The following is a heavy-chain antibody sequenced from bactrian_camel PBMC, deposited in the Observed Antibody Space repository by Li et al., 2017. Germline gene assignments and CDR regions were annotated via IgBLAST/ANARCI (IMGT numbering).Heavy chain of an antibody. Sequence: DVQLVESGGGSVQAGGSLTLSCALSGYTYNSNCMGWFREVPGKEREGVAAINIGGGSTVYADSVKGRFTMSRDNDKNTISLEMNNLKTEDTAMYYCGGDLFSVVPTPSPLPPQPVPPPTVCVGLSCCTANYWGQGTQVTVS. J-gene: IGHJ4*01. V-gene: IGHV3S31*01. D-gene: IGHD5*01. CDR3: GGDLFSVVPTPSPLPPQPVPPPTVCVGLSCCTANY. CDR2: INIGGGST. CDR1: GYTYNSNC.